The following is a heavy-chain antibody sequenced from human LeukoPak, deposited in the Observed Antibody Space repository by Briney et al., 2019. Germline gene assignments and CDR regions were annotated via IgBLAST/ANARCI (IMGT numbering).Heavy chain of an antibody. CDR1: GFTFSSNW. J-gene: IGHJ6*02. CDR3: AKGSGDYVNYYYYGMDV. D-gene: IGHD4-17*01. CDR2: INEDGSTT. V-gene: IGHV3-74*01. Sequence: GGSLRLSCAASGFTFSSNWMHWVRQAPGKGLVWVSRINEDGSTTNYADSVKGRFTISRDNSKNTLYLQMNSLRAEDTAVYYCAKGSGDYVNYYYYGMDVWGQGTTVTVSS.